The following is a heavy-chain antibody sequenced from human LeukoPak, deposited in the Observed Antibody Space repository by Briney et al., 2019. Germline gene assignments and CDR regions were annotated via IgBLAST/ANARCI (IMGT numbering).Heavy chain of an antibody. Sequence: PSETLSLTCTVSGGSISSSSYYWGWIRQPPGKGLEWIGSIYYSGSTYYNPSLKSRVTISVDTSKNQFSLKLSSVPAADTAVYYCSGSYVYYYYYYMDVWGKGTTVTISS. V-gene: IGHV4-39*07. CDR3: SGSYVYYYYYYMDV. CDR2: IYYSGST. D-gene: IGHD1-26*01. J-gene: IGHJ6*03. CDR1: GGSISSSSYY.